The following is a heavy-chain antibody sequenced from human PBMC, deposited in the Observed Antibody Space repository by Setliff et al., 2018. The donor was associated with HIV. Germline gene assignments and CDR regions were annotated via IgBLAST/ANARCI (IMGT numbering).Heavy chain of an antibody. CDR3: ARVVGVAPYYYMDV. Sequence: GGSLRLSCAASGFTLSDHHMNWIRQAPGKGLEWVSYISHSGGTIKYGDSVRGRFTISRDTSKDTLYLQMNSLRAEDTAVYYCARVVGVAPYYYMDVWGKGTTVTVSS. CDR2: ISHSGGTI. J-gene: IGHJ6*03. V-gene: IGHV3-11*04. CDR1: GFTLSDHH. D-gene: IGHD2-15*01.